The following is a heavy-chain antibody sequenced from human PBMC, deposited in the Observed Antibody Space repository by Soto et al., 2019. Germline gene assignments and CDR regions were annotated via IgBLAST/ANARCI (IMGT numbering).Heavy chain of an antibody. V-gene: IGHV1-2*04. CDR1: VYTFTGYY. J-gene: IGHJ6*02. CDR3: AREMTTVTTSPYGMDV. D-gene: IGHD4-17*01. CDR2: INPNSGGT. Sequence: RASVKVSCKASVYTFTGYYMHWVRQAPGQGLEWMGWINPNSGGTNYAQKFQGWVTMTRDTSISTAYMELSRLRSDDTAVYYCAREMTTVTTSPYGMDVWGQGTTVTVSS.